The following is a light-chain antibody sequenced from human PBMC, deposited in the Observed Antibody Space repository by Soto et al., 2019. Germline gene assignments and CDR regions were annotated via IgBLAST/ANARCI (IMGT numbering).Light chain of an antibody. V-gene: IGLV2-8*01. Sequence: QSVLTQPPSASGSPGQSATISCTGAASDIGAYNFVSWYQQYPGKAPKLMIYEVYKRPSGVPARFSGSKSGNTASLTVSGLQPEDEADYYCTSFAGSDKLIFGGGTKVTVL. CDR2: EVY. CDR3: TSFAGSDKLI. CDR1: ASDIGAYNF. J-gene: IGLJ2*01.